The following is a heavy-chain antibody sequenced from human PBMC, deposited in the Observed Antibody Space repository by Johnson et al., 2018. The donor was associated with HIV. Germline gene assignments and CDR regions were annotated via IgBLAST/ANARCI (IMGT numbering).Heavy chain of an antibody. D-gene: IGHD6-13*01. CDR1: GFTFSSYD. CDR2: IGTAGDT. Sequence: VQLVESGGGLVQPGGSLRLSCAASGFTFSSYDMPWVRQATGTGLEWVSAIGTAGDTYYPGSVKGRFTISRVNSKNTLYLQMNSLRAEDTAVYYCAETPGIAAAGTGYAFDIWGQGTMLTVSS. J-gene: IGHJ3*02. CDR3: AETPGIAAAGTGYAFDI. V-gene: IGHV3-13*01.